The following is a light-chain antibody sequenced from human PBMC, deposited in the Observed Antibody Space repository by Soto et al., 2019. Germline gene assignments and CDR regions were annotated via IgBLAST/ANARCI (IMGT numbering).Light chain of an antibody. V-gene: IGKV3-20*01. CDR2: GGS. CDR3: QLYRT. CDR1: QSFKSSY. J-gene: IGKJ1*01. Sequence: EIVLTQSPGTLSLSPGDSATLSCRASQSFKSSYLAWYQQKPGQAPKLLIHGGSTRATGISDRFSGSGSGTDFTLTISRLEPEDFAVYYCQLYRTSGQGTKVDIK.